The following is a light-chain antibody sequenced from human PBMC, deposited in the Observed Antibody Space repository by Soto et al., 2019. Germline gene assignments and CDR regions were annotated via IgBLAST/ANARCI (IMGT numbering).Light chain of an antibody. J-gene: IGLJ3*02. CDR1: SSDVGGYNY. CDR2: EVS. V-gene: IGLV2-14*01. CDR3: SSYTSSREV. Sequence: QSVLTQPASVSGSPGQSITISCTGTSSDVGGYNYVSWYQQHPGKAPKLMIYEVSNRPSGVSNSFSGSKSGNTASLTISGRQAEDEADYYCSSYTSSREVFGGGTKLTVL.